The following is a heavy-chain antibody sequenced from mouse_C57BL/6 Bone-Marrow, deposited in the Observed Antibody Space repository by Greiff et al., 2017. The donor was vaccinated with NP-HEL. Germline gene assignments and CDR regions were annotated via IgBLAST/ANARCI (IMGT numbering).Heavy chain of an antibody. J-gene: IGHJ3*01. CDR1: GFTFSSYA. CDR2: ISDGGSYT. D-gene: IGHD2-5*01. V-gene: IGHV5-4*01. CDR3: AREGDYYSNYVGFAY. Sequence: EVMLVESGGGLVKPGGSLKLSCAASGFTFSSYAMSWVRQTPEKRLEWVATISDGGSYTYYPDNVKGRFTISRDNAKNNLYLQMSHLKSEDTAMYYCAREGDYYSNYVGFAYWGQGTLVTVSA.